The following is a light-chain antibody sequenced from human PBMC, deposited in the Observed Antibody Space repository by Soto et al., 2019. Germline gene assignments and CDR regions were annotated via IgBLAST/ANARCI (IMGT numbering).Light chain of an antibody. Sequence: DIEMTQSPSSLSASVGDRVTITCRASPSISTYLNWYHQKPGKAPKLLIYAASSLQSGVPSRFSGSGSGTDFALTISSLQPEDFATYYCQQTYNTPWTFGKGTKVDIK. V-gene: IGKV1-39*01. J-gene: IGKJ1*01. CDR1: PSISTY. CDR3: QQTYNTPWT. CDR2: AAS.